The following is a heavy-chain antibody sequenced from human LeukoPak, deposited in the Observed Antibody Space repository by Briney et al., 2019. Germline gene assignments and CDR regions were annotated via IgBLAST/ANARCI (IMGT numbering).Heavy chain of an antibody. V-gene: IGHV3-74*01. Sequence: GGSLRLSCVVSGFSFSNYWMHWVRQAPGKGLVWVSRINSDGSTTSYAASVKGRFTISRDNAKNTLYLQMNSLRAEDTAVYYCARGTIAAAGYYYFDYWGQGTQVTVSS. CDR3: ARGTIAAAGYYYFDY. D-gene: IGHD6-13*01. J-gene: IGHJ4*02. CDR2: INSDGSTT. CDR1: GFSFSNYW.